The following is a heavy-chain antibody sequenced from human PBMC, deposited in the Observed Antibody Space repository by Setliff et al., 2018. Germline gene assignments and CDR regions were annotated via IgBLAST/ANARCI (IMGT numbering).Heavy chain of an antibody. CDR3: ARNPKDYYNRDWFDP. CDR1: GGSISSGGYY. CDR2: IYYSGST. J-gene: IGHJ5*02. D-gene: IGHD3-10*01. V-gene: IGHV4-31*03. Sequence: PSETLSLTCTVSGGSISSGGYYWSWIRQHPGKGLEWIGYIYYSGSTYYNPSLKSRVTISVDTSKNQFSLKLSSVTAADTAVYYCARNPKDYYNRDWFDPWGQGTLVTVSS.